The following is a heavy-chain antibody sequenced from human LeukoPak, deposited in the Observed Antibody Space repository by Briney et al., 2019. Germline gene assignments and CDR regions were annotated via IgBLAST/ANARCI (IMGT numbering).Heavy chain of an antibody. CDR1: GGSVSRSNW. CDR2: IHLSGST. D-gene: IGHD2-2*01. CDR3: ARTEAFCSDTSCSNWFDP. J-gene: IGHJ5*02. Sequence: SETLSLTCAVSGGSVSRSNWWNWVRQPPGKGLEWIGEIHLSGSTNYNPSLKSRVTMSVDKSKNQFSLKLSSVTAADTAVYYCARTEAFCSDTSCSNWFDPWGQGTLVTVSS. V-gene: IGHV4-4*02.